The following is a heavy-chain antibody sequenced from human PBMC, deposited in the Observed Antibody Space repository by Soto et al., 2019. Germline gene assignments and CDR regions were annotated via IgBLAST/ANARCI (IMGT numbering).Heavy chain of an antibody. Sequence: EVQLVQSGAEVKKPGESLKISCKASGYNFPSYWIGWVRQMPGKGLEWMGVIYPGDSHTTYSPSFQGQVTISADKSSSTADLQWSSLKASDTAMYYCARLSSGYPFDYWGQGTLVTVSS. J-gene: IGHJ4*02. V-gene: IGHV5-51*01. CDR3: ARLSSGYPFDY. CDR1: GYNFPSYW. D-gene: IGHD3-22*01. CDR2: IYPGDSHT.